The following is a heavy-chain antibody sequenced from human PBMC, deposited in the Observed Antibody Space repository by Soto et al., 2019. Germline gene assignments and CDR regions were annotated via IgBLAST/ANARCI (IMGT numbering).Heavy chain of an antibody. CDR2: IYPNSADI. Sequence: QVQLMQSGAELKSPGASVKVSCKASGYTLRGYFMHWVRQAPGHGPEWMGRIYPNSADIIYAQKFQGRVTMTGDTSINTAYMELSRLTSDDTAVYYCARELLRGLDVWGRGLDVWGQGTTVTVSS. D-gene: IGHD3-16*01. V-gene: IGHV1-2*06. CDR1: GYTLRGYF. J-gene: IGHJ6*02. CDR3: ARELLRGLDVWGRGLDV.